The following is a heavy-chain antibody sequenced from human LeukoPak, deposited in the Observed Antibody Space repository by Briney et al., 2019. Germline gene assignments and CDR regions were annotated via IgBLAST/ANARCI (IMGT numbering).Heavy chain of an antibody. D-gene: IGHD3-9*01. J-gene: IGHJ4*02. CDR3: ARDYDILTGYFRGGFDY. V-gene: IGHV3-11*05. CDR2: ITSSSSDT. CDR1: GFTFSDYY. Sequence: PGGSLSLSCAASGFTFSDYYMSWIRQAPAKGLHSISYITSSSSDTNYADSVKGRFTISRDNAKKSLYLQMNSLRAEDTAVYYCARDYDILTGYFRGGFDYWGQGTLVTVSS.